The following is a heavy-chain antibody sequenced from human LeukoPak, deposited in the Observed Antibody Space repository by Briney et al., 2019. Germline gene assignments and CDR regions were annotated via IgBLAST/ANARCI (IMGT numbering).Heavy chain of an antibody. D-gene: IGHD3-10*01. Sequence: SSETLSLTCTVSGGSISSYYWSWIRQPAGKGLEWIGRVFTVWNTNYNPSLKSRVTMSVDTSKNQFSLNLNSVTAADSAVYYCARGYYASGDFDHWGQGTLVTVSS. V-gene: IGHV4-4*07. J-gene: IGHJ4*02. CDR3: ARGYYASGDFDH. CDR1: GGSISSYY. CDR2: VFTVWNT.